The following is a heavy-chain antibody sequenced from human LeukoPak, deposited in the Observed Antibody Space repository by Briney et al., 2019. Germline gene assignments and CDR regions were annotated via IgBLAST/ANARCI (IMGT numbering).Heavy chain of an antibody. D-gene: IGHD3-22*01. J-gene: IGHJ4*02. CDR3: ARDDDSSGYYYGDFDY. V-gene: IGHV3-48*04. CDR2: ISSSSSTI. CDR1: GLTYSGYG. Sequence: PGGSLRLSCAASGLTYSGYGMNWVRQAPGKGLEWVSYISSSSSTIYYADSVKGRFTISRDNAKNSLYLQMNSLRAEDTAVYYCARDDDSSGYYYGDFDYWGQGTLVTVSS.